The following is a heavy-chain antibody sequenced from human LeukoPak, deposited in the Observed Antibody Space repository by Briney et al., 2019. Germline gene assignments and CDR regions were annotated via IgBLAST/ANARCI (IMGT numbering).Heavy chain of an antibody. CDR3: ARAEAPLWFGEFQGGYFDY. J-gene: IGHJ4*02. CDR1: GGSISSGDYY. CDR2: IYYSGST. V-gene: IGHV4-30-4*01. Sequence: SQTLSLTCTVSGGSISSGDYYWSWIRQPPGTGLEWLGYIYYSGSTYYNPSLKSRVTISVDTSKNQFSLKLSSVTAADTAVYYCARAEAPLWFGEFQGGYFDYWGQGTLVTVSS. D-gene: IGHD3-10*01.